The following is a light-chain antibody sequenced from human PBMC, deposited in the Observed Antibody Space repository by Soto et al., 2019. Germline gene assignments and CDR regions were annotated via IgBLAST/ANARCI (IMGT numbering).Light chain of an antibody. Sequence: EIFLTQSPATLSLSPVEIATLSCRASQSVASRNLAWYQQKSGQAPRLLIYGASSRAIHTPDRFSGSGSGTDFTLTISGLEPEDFAVYYCQHFGNSLWTFGQGTKVDIK. J-gene: IGKJ1*01. CDR1: QSVASRN. V-gene: IGKV3-20*01. CDR3: QHFGNSLWT. CDR2: GAS.